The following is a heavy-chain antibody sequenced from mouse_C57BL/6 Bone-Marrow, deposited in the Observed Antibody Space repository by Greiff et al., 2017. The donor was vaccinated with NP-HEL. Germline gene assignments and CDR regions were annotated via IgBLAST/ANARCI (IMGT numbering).Heavy chain of an antibody. CDR3: ARGDDYDDGAMDY. J-gene: IGHJ4*01. CDR2: IDPSDSYT. D-gene: IGHD2-4*01. V-gene: IGHV1-50*01. Sequence: QVQLQQPGAELVKPGASVKLSCKASGYTFTSYWMQWVKQRPGQGLEWIGEIDPSDSYTNYNQKFKGKATLTVDTSSSTAYMQLSSLTSEDSAVYYCARGDDYDDGAMDYWGQGTSVTVSS. CDR1: GYTFTSYW.